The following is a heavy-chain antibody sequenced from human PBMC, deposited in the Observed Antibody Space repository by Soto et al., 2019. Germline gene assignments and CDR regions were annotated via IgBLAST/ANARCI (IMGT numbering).Heavy chain of an antibody. J-gene: IGHJ4*02. V-gene: IGHV4-30-4*01. CDR2: IYDGGST. D-gene: IGHD3-10*01. Sequence: SETLSLTYTVSGDSISNVNYCWSWIRQPPDKGLEWIGHIYDGGSTYNNPSLTSRVTISVDTSKNQFSLKLSSVTAADTAVYYCARGPPSIYGSGSYSPLDYWGQGTLVTVSS. CDR1: GDSISNVNYC. CDR3: ARGPPSIYGSGSYSPLDY.